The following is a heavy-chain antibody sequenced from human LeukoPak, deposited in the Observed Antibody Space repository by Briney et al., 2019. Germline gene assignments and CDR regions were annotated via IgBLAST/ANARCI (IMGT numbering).Heavy chain of an antibody. Sequence: PGGSLRLSCAASGITVGTNYWNWVRQPPGKGLEWISLIYTDGNTQYADSVKGRFTFSRDSSKNTLYLQMNSLRAEDTAVYYCARGDYPLTYWGQGTLVTVSS. D-gene: IGHD4-17*01. V-gene: IGHV3-66*01. CDR2: IYTDGNT. CDR1: GITVGTNY. CDR3: ARGDYPLTY. J-gene: IGHJ4*02.